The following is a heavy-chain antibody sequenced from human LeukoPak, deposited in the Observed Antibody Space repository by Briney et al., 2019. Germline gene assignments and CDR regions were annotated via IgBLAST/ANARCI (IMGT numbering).Heavy chain of an antibody. CDR3: VRGAAEVVGVPGAIGFGWLRRDYYYMDV. CDR2: INPSGGST. V-gene: IGHV1-46*01. CDR1: GYTFTSYG. D-gene: IGHD2-2*02. Sequence: ASVKVSCKASGYTFTSYGISWVRQAPGEGLEWMGIINPSGGSTSYAQKFQGRVTMTRDMSTSTVYMELSSLRSEDTAVYYCVRGAAEVVGVPGAIGFGWLRRDYYYMDVWGKGTTVTVSS. J-gene: IGHJ6*03.